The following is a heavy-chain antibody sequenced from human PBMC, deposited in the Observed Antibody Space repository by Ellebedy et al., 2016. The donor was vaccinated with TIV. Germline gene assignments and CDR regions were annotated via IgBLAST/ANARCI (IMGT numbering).Heavy chain of an antibody. J-gene: IGHJ4*02. Sequence: ASVKDSCKASGYTFTSYFMYWVRQAPGQGLEWMGIINPNGGGTNYAQKFQGRVTMPRDTSTSTVYMELSSLRSEDTAVYYCARGDKYYYESSGYHYTYWGQGTLVTVSS. CDR2: INPNGGGT. V-gene: IGHV1-46*01. CDR3: ARGDKYYYESSGYHYTY. CDR1: GYTFTSYF. D-gene: IGHD3-22*01.